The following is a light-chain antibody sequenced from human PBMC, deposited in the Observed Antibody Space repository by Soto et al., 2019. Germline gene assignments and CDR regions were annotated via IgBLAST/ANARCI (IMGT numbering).Light chain of an antibody. CDR1: QDISNY. Sequence: DLQMTQSPSSLSASVGDRVTITCQASQDISNYLNWYQQKPGKAPKLLIYDASNLETGGPSRFXGSGSGTDFTFTISSLQPEDIATYYCQQYDNLPPYTFGQGTKLEIK. CDR2: DAS. CDR3: QQYDNLPPYT. J-gene: IGKJ2*01. V-gene: IGKV1-33*01.